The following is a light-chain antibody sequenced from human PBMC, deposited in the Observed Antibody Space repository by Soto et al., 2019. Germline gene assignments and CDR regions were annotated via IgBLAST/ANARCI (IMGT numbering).Light chain of an antibody. CDR3: LWRT. Sequence: IPLTQSPSTXXXXXGXXVTITSRASQSIRRCSAXYRRRAWKAPKLLXYSPSTLESGVPSRFSGSGSGTEFTLTISSLQPDDFATYYCLWRTFGQGPKVDI. J-gene: IGKJ1*01. CDR1: QSIRRC. CDR2: SPS. V-gene: IGKV1-5*03.